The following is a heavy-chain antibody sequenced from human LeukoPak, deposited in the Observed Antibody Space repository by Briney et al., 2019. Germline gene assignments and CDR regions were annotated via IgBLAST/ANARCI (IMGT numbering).Heavy chain of an antibody. D-gene: IGHD6-19*01. Sequence: SETLSLTCTVSGGSISSYYWSWIRQPPGKGLEWIGYIYYSGSTNYNPSLKSRVTISVDTSKNQFSLKLSSVTAADTAVYYCARHDGSGRPDYWGQGTLVTVSS. CDR2: IYYSGST. CDR3: ARHDGSGRPDY. CDR1: GGSISSYY. V-gene: IGHV4-59*08. J-gene: IGHJ4*02.